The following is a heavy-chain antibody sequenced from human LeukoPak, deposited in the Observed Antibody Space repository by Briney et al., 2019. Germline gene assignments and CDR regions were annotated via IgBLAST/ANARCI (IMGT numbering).Heavy chain of an antibody. J-gene: IGHJ6*03. CDR3: ARGKKITVVRGVIRNYYYYMDV. D-gene: IGHD3-10*01. Sequence: SETLSLTCAVYGGSFSGYYWSWIRRPPGKGLEWIGEINHSGSTNYNPSLKSRVTISVDTSKNQFSLKLSSVTAADTAVYYCARGKKITVVRGVIRNYYYYMDVWGKGTTVTVSS. V-gene: IGHV4-34*01. CDR1: GGSFSGYY. CDR2: INHSGST.